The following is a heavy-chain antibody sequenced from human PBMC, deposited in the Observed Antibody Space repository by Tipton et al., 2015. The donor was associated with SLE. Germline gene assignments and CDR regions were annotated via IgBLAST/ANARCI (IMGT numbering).Heavy chain of an antibody. CDR2: ISYDGSNK. J-gene: IGHJ4*02. V-gene: IGHV3-30*04. CDR1: GFTFSSYA. CDR3: ARVLYPGY. Sequence: SLRLSCAASGFTFSSYAMHWVRQAPGKGLEWVAVISYDGSNKYYADSVKGRFTISRDNAKNSLYLQMNSLRAEDTAVYYCARVLYPGYWGQGTLVTVSS. D-gene: IGHD2-15*01.